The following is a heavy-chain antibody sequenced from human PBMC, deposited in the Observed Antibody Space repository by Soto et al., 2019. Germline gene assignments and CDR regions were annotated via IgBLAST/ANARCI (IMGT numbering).Heavy chain of an antibody. Sequence: SETLSLTCSVSGVSLTSGTYYWSWIRQHPWKGLEWIGYIFYSGSTDYNPSLKSRVNISVDTSKNQFSLKLSSVTAADTAVYYCASTEDFFDYWGQGXLVTVSS. CDR1: GVSLTSGTYY. J-gene: IGHJ4*02. CDR3: ASTEDFFDY. V-gene: IGHV4-31*03. CDR2: IFYSGST.